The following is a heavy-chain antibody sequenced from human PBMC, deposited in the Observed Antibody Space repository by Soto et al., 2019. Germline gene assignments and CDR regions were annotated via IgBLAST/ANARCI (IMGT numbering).Heavy chain of an antibody. Sequence: QVQLVQSGAEVKKPGSSVKVSCKASGGTFSSYAISWVRQAPGQGLEWMGGIIPIFGTANYAQKFQGRVTITADKSTSTADMELSSLRSEDTAVYYCARGEDIVVVLAAESPSYYYGLDVWGQGTTVTVSS. CDR2: IIPIFGTA. D-gene: IGHD2-15*01. V-gene: IGHV1-69*06. CDR3: ARGEDIVVVLAAESPSYYYGLDV. J-gene: IGHJ6*02. CDR1: GGTFSSYA.